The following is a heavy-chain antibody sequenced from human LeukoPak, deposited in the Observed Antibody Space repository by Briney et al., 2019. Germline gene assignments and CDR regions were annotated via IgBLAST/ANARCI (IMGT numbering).Heavy chain of an antibody. CDR1: GFTFSSYS. CDR2: ISSSSSYI. V-gene: IGHV3-21*01. J-gene: IGHJ3*02. Sequence: GGSPRLSCAASGFTFSSYSMNWVRQAPGKGLEWVSSISSSSSYIYYADSVKGRFTISRDNAKNSLYLQMNSLRAEDTAVYYCARAQVLRYFDWLSDAFDIWGQGTMVTVSS. D-gene: IGHD3-9*01. CDR3: ARAQVLRYFDWLSDAFDI.